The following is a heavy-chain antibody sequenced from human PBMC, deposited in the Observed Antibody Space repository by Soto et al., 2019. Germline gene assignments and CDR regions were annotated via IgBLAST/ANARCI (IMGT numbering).Heavy chain of an antibody. J-gene: IGHJ4*02. Sequence: ASVKVSCKASEYTFTSYTMHWVRQAPGQRPEWMGWINGGNGNTKYSQKFQGRVTITRDTSASTAYMELSSLRSDDTAVYYCARELQGRYYFDYWGQGTLVTVSS. CDR3: ARELQGRYYFDY. CDR1: EYTFTSYT. V-gene: IGHV1-3*01. D-gene: IGHD4-4*01. CDR2: INGGNGNT.